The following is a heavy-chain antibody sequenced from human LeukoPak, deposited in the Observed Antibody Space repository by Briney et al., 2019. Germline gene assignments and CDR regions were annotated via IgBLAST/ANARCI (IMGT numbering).Heavy chain of an antibody. V-gene: IGHV1-18*01. J-gene: IGHJ5*02. CDR1: GYTFTSYD. CDR2: ISAYNGNT. CDR3: ARRVVPAAKEDWFDP. Sequence: GASVKVSCKASGYTFTSYDINWVRQATGQGLEWMGWISAYNGNTNYAQKLQGRVTMTTDTSTSTAYMELRSLRSDDTAVYYCARRVVPAAKEDWFDPWGQGTLVTVSS. D-gene: IGHD2-2*01.